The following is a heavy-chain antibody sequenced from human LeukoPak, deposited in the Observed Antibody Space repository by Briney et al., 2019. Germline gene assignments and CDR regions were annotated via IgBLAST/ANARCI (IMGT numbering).Heavy chain of an antibody. CDR3: SIEGLTSGIGCVS. J-gene: IGHJ5*02. Sequence: PGGSLRLSCAASGCTFSYYSMNWVRQAQGKGREWVSSISGTRKYIFYGDSVKGRFTVSRDNANHSLYLQMNSERDNDTALYYCSIEGLTSGIGCVSWGQGPLVSVSS. CDR2: ISGTRKYI. D-gene: IGHD2-21*01. CDR1: GCTFSYYS. V-gene: IGHV3-21*03.